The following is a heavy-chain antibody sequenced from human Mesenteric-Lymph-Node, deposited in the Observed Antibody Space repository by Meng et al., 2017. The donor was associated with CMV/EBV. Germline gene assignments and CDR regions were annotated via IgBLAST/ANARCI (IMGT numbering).Heavy chain of an antibody. J-gene: IGHJ4*02. CDR3: AKDRYSYGYY. CDR2: ISPIGDAI. Sequence: GESLKISCAASGFTFADYYMSWIRQTPGKGLEWVSYISPIGDAIYYADSVKGRFTISRDNSKNTLYLQMNSLRAEDTAVYYCAKDRYSYGYYWGQGTLVTVSS. V-gene: IGHV3-11*04. D-gene: IGHD5-18*01. CDR1: GFTFADYY.